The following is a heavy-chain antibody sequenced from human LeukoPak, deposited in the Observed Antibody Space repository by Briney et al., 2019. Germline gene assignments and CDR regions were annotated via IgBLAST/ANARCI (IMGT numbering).Heavy chain of an antibody. D-gene: IGHD2/OR15-2a*01. V-gene: IGHV4-59*08. CDR2: ISNNGKT. CDR3: ARRIFSGKFRHLLYSYMDV. Sequence: SETLSLTCTASGDSISSSSWTWIRQSPGKGLESLGYISNNGKTKYKSSFEGRVTMSVDTSKSQFSLTLSFVTAADTAVYYCARRIFSGKFRHLLYSYMDVWGKGTTVIVS. J-gene: IGHJ6*03. CDR1: GDSISSSS.